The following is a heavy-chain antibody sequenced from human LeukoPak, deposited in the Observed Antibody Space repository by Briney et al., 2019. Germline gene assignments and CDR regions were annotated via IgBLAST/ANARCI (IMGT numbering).Heavy chain of an antibody. V-gene: IGHV1-18*01. J-gene: IGHJ5*02. CDR2: ISAYNGNT. Sequence: ASVKVSCKASGYTFTSYGISWVRQAPGQGLEWMGWISAYNGNTNYAQKLQGRVTMTTDTSTSTAYMELRSLRSDDTAVYYCARDYAWSGPTDWFDPWGQGTLATVSS. CDR1: GYTFTSYG. D-gene: IGHD3-3*01. CDR3: ARDYAWSGPTDWFDP.